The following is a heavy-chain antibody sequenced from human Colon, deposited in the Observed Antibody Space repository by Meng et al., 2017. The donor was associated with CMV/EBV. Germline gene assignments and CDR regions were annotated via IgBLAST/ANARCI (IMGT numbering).Heavy chain of an antibody. CDR1: GVTFSTYA. CDR3: ARSGAGYDTTGPGDY. J-gene: IGHJ4*02. Sequence: SGVTFSTYAIHWFRQAPGKGLEWVAVTSYDERHKYYEVSVKGRFTISRDNSKNTLFLQMDSLRTEDTAVYYCARSGAGYDTTGPGDYWGQGTLVTVSS. D-gene: IGHD3-22*01. V-gene: IGHV3-30*01. CDR2: TSYDERHK.